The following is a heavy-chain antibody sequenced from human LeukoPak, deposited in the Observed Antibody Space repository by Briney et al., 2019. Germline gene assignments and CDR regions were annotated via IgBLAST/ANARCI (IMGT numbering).Heavy chain of an antibody. V-gene: IGHV1-18*01. CDR1: GYTFTSYG. Sequence: ASVKVSCKASGYTFTSYGISWVRQAPGQGLEWMGWISAYNGNTNYAQKLQGRVTMTTDTSTSTACMELRSLRSDDTAVYYCARAVGATPGDYFDYWGQGTLVTVSS. CDR2: ISAYNGNT. J-gene: IGHJ4*02. D-gene: IGHD1-26*01. CDR3: ARAVGATPGDYFDY.